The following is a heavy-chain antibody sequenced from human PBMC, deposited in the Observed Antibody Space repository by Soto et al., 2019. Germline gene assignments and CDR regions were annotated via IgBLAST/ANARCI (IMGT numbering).Heavy chain of an antibody. D-gene: IGHD3-10*01. CDR2: ISGSGGST. CDR3: AKDGVLLWFGDQYSNWFDP. CDR1: GFTFSSYA. J-gene: IGHJ5*02. Sequence: VQLLESGGGLVQPGGSLRLSCAASGFTFSSYAMSWVRQAPGKGLEWVSAISGSGGSTYYADSVKGRFTISRDNSKNTLYLQMNSLRAEDTAVYYCAKDGVLLWFGDQYSNWFDPWGQGTLVTVSS. V-gene: IGHV3-23*01.